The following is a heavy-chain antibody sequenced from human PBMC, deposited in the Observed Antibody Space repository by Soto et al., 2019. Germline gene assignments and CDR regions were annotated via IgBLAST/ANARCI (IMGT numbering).Heavy chain of an antibody. D-gene: IGHD3-16*01. Sequence: GGSLKISCKGSGYSFTSYWIGWVRQMPGKGLEWMGIIYPGDSDTRYSPSFQGQVTISADKSISTAYLQWSSLKASDTAMYYCELLRSPYDYVWGSYPYSIDYWGQGTLVTVSS. CDR2: IYPGDSDT. J-gene: IGHJ4*02. CDR1: GYSFTSYW. CDR3: ELLRSPYDYVWGSYPYSIDY. V-gene: IGHV5-51*01.